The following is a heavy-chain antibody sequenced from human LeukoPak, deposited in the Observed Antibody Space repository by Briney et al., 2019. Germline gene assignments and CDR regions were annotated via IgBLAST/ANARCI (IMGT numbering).Heavy chain of an antibody. CDR3: AEGGSYDYFDY. V-gene: IGHV3-7*03. Sequence: GGSLRLSCAASGFPFSDYWMDWVRQAPGKGMEWVANIKQDGSEKYYADSVKGRFTISRDNAKNSLYLQMNSLRADDTAVYYCAEGGSYDYFDYWGQGTLVTVSS. CDR2: IKQDGSEK. D-gene: IGHD1-26*01. CDR1: GFPFSDYW. J-gene: IGHJ4*02.